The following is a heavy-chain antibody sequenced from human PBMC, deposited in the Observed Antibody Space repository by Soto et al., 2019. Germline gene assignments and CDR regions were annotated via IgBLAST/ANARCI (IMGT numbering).Heavy chain of an antibody. CDR2: IYTSGST. V-gene: IGHV4-4*07. J-gene: IGHJ4*02. CDR3: ARAAFWSGYLRGFDY. CDR1: GGSISSYY. Sequence: SETLSLTCTVSGGSISSYYWSWIRQPAGKGLEWIGRIYTSGSTNYNPSLKSRVTISVDTSKNQFSLKLSSVTAADTAVYYCARAAFWSGYLRGFDYWGQGTLVTVSS. D-gene: IGHD3-3*01.